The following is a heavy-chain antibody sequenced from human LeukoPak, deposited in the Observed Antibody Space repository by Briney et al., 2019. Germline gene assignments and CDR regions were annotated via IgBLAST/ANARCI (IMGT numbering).Heavy chain of an antibody. CDR3: ARVRYSSSWYGEADY. J-gene: IGHJ4*02. Sequence: SETLSLTCTVSGGSISSYYWSWIRQPPGKGLEWIGYIYYSGSTNYNPSLKSRVTISVDTSKNQFSLKLSSVTAADTAVYYCARVRYSSSWYGEADYWGQGTLVTVSS. V-gene: IGHV4-59*01. D-gene: IGHD6-13*01. CDR2: IYYSGST. CDR1: GGSISSYY.